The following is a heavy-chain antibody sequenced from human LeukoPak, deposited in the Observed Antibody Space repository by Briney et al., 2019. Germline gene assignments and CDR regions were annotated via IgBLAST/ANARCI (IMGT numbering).Heavy chain of an antibody. CDR3: ARDGYSYGLDY. CDR2: INPSGGST. V-gene: IGHV1-46*01. CDR1: GYTFTSYY. J-gene: IGHJ4*02. Sequence: ASVKVSCKASGYTFTSYYMHWVRQAPGQGLEWMGIINPSGGSTSYAQKFQGRVTMTTDTSTSTAYMELRSLRSDDTAVYYCARDGYSYGLDYWGQGTLVTVSS. D-gene: IGHD5-18*01.